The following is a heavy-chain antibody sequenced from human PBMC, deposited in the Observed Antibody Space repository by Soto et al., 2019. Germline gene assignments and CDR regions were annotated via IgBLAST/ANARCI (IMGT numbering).Heavy chain of an antibody. Sequence: ASVKVSCKASGYTFTDDYMHWVRQAPGQGLEWMGWIYPNSGGSNYAQKFQGRVTLTRDTSISTAYLELSRLRSDDTAVYYCARDYYASGSYWFDPWGQGTLVTVSS. V-gene: IGHV1-2*02. CDR1: GYTFTDDY. D-gene: IGHD3-10*01. CDR3: ARDYYASGSYWFDP. J-gene: IGHJ5*02. CDR2: IYPNSGGS.